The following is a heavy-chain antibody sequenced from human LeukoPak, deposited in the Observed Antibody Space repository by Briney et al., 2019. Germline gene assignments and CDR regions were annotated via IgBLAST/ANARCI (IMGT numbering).Heavy chain of an antibody. D-gene: IGHD5-24*01. Sequence: TGGSLRLSCSTSGFTFNNYALSWVRQAPGKGLEWVSVIYISGETYYADSVRGRFIISRDNSKNTLYLQMNSLRAEDTAVYYCARGDGYNFFDYWGQGTLVTVSS. CDR1: GFTFNNYA. CDR3: ARGDGYNFFDY. J-gene: IGHJ4*02. CDR2: IYISGET. V-gene: IGHV3-66*01.